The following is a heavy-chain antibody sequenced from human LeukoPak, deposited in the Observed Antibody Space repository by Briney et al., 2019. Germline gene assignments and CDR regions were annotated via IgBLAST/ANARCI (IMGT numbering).Heavy chain of an antibody. CDR2: IRGSGAGT. CDR3: AKINYGGNGAY. J-gene: IGHJ4*02. V-gene: IGHV3-23*01. CDR1: GFTFSTYA. D-gene: IGHD4-23*01. Sequence: GGSLRLSCAASGFTFSTYAMSWARQAPGRGLEWVSGIRGSGAGTYYADSVKGRFTISRDNSKNTLYLHMNSLRAEDTAVYYCAKINYGGNGAYWGQGTLVTVST.